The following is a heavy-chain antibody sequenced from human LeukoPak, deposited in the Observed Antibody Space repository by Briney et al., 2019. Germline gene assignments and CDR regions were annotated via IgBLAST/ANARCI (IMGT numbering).Heavy chain of an antibody. CDR1: GFTFSGSA. Sequence: GGFLRLSCAASGFTFSGSAMHWLRQASGKGLEWVSRIRSKANSYATAYAASVKGRLTISRDNSKNRAYLQMNSLKTEDTAVYYCTSSGYYADKDYWGQGTLGTVSS. V-gene: IGHV3-73*01. D-gene: IGHD3-22*01. J-gene: IGHJ4*02. CDR2: IRSKANSYAT. CDR3: TSSGYYADKDY.